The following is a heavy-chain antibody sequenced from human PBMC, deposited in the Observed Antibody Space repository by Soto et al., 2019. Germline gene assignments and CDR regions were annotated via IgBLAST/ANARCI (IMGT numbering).Heavy chain of an antibody. CDR1: GGTFSSYP. D-gene: IGHD3-10*01. CDR2: IIPIFGTA. Sequence: SVKVSCTGSGGTFSSYPISWVRQAPGQGLELMGGIIPIFGTANYAQKFQGRVTITADESTSTAYMELSSLRSEDTAVYYCARGGITMVRGTADNYYYYYGMDVWGQGTTVTVYS. CDR3: ARGGITMVRGTADNYYYYYGMDV. V-gene: IGHV1-69*01. J-gene: IGHJ6*02.